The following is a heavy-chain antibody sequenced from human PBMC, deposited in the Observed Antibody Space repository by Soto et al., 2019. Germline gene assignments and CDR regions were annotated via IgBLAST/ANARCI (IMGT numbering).Heavy chain of an antibody. CDR3: AQSFYYDSSGRDY. D-gene: IGHD3-22*01. Sequence: ASVKVSCKASGYTFTGYYMHWLRQSPGQGLEWMGWINPNSGGTNYAQKFQGRVTMTRDTSISTAYMELSRLRSDDTAVYYCAQSFYYDSSGRDYWGQGTLVTVSS. V-gene: IGHV1-2*02. CDR1: GYTFTGYY. CDR2: INPNSGGT. J-gene: IGHJ4*02.